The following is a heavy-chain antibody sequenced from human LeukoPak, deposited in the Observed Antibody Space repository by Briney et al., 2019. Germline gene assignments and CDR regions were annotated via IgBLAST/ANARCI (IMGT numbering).Heavy chain of an antibody. D-gene: IGHD2-2*02. CDR2: ISYDGSNK. J-gene: IGHJ3*01. CDR3: AKRMGTSSHTFDV. V-gene: IGHV3-30*18. CDR1: GFTFSSYG. Sequence: GGSLRLSCAASGFTFSSYGMHWVRQAPGKGLEWVAVISYDGSNKYYADSVKGRFTISRDNSNYTLYLQMNSLRAEDTAVYYCAKRMGTSSHTFDVWGRGTMVTVSS.